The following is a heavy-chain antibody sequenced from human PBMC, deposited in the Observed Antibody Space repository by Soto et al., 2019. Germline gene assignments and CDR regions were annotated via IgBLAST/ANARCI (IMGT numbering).Heavy chain of an antibody. D-gene: IGHD3-10*01. Sequence: GWSLRLSCAASVFSFINHGMQWVRQAPGKGLEWVAVISYDGNVKYYTDSVKGRFTISRDNSQSTLFLQMDSLRPEDAAVYYCAKDLKVSGGFHGSLNYYYGMDVWGQGTTVTVSS. CDR1: VFSFINHG. CDR2: ISYDGNVK. V-gene: IGHV3-30*18. J-gene: IGHJ6*02. CDR3: AKDLKVSGGFHGSLNYYYGMDV.